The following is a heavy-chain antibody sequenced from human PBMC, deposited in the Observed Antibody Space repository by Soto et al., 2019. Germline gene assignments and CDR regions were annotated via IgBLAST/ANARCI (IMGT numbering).Heavy chain of an antibody. Sequence: EVQLLESGGGLVQPGGSLRLSCAASGFTFSSYAMSWVRQAPGKGLEWVSAISGSGGSTYYADSVKGRFTISRDKSKNTLYLQMNSLRAEDTAVYYCAKLRYYDSSGYYRYYFDYWGQGTLVTVSS. CDR1: GFTFSSYA. CDR3: AKLRYYDSSGYYRYYFDY. V-gene: IGHV3-23*01. J-gene: IGHJ4*02. CDR2: ISGSGGST. D-gene: IGHD3-22*01.